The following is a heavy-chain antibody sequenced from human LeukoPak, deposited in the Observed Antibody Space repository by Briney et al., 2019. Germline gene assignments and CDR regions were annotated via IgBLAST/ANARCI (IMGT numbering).Heavy chain of an antibody. J-gene: IGHJ4*02. CDR3: ARGQGTVTTH. D-gene: IGHD4-17*01. Sequence: SETLSLTCAVYGGSFSGYYWSWIRQPPGKGLEWIGEINHSGSTNYNPSLKSRVTISVDTSKNHFSLKLSSVTAADTAVYYCARGQGTVTTHWGQGTLVTVSS. CDR2: INHSGST. V-gene: IGHV4-34*01. CDR1: GGSFSGYY.